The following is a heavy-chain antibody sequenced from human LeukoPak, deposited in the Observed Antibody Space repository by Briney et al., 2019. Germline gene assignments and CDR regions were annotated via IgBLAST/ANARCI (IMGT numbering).Heavy chain of an antibody. J-gene: IGHJ4*02. Sequence: GASVKVSCKASGYTFTSYGISWVRQAPGQGLEWMGWISAYNGNTDYAQKLQGRVTMTTDTSTSTAYMELRSLRSDDTAVCYCARGGPSSDRISMVTRLDYWGQGTLVTVSS. D-gene: IGHD5-18*01. V-gene: IGHV1-18*04. CDR1: GYTFTSYG. CDR3: ARGGPSSDRISMVTRLDY. CDR2: ISAYNGNT.